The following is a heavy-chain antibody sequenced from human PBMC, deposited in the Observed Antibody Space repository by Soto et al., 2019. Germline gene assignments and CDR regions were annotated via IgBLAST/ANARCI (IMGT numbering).Heavy chain of an antibody. Sequence: HPGGSLRLSCAASGITFSSYWMHWVRQVPGKGLVWVSRINGDGSRTNYADSVKGRFTISRDNAKNTLYLQMTSLRVDDTAVYYCARAPLNGGNSVGLSEFDSWGQGTLVTVSS. CDR2: INGDGSRT. CDR1: GITFSSYW. V-gene: IGHV3-74*01. J-gene: IGHJ4*02. D-gene: IGHD2-21*02. CDR3: ARAPLNGGNSVGLSEFDS.